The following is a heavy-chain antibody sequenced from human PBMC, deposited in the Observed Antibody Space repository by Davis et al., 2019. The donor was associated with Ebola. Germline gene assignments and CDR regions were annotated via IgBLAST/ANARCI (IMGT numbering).Heavy chain of an antibody. D-gene: IGHD4-11*01. CDR2: IRSKANSYAT. Sequence: GGSLRLSCAASGFTFSGSAMHWVRQASGNGLEWVGRIRSKANSYATAYAASVKGRFTISRDDSKNTAYLQMNSLKIEDTAVYYCTYSDYVDYWGQGTLVTVSS. CDR3: TYSDYVDY. V-gene: IGHV3-73*01. CDR1: GFTFSGSA. J-gene: IGHJ4*02.